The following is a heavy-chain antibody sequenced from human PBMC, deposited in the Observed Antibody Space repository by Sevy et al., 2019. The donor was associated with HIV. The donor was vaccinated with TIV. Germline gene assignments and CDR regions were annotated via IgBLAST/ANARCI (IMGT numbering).Heavy chain of an antibody. Sequence: GGSLRLSCAASGFTVSTTYMTWVRQAPGKGLEWVSTICSDGTTYFADSVKGRFTISRDNSKNSLFLQMNSLRADDSAVYYCALERLSSAVAEYFHNWGQGTLVTVSS. V-gene: IGHV3-53*05. J-gene: IGHJ1*01. CDR2: ICSDGTT. CDR1: GFTVSTTY. D-gene: IGHD1-1*01. CDR3: ALERLSSAVAEYFHN.